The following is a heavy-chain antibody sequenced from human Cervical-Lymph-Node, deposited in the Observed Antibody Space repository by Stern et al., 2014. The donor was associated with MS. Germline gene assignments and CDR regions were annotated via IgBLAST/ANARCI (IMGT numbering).Heavy chain of an antibody. Sequence: QVQLQESGPGLVKPSGTLSLTCAVSGGSVSSTNWWSWVRPSPGKGLECIWNIYHSGPSTYGPSNRSQFPISLDNSKNHLSLHLTSVTAADTAVYYCARERQQYCNSEGCSYWYFDLWGRGTLVTVSS. CDR1: GGSVSSTNW. J-gene: IGHJ2*01. CDR2: IYHSGPS. V-gene: IGHV4-4*02. D-gene: IGHD2/OR15-2a*01. CDR3: ARERQQYCNSEGCSYWYFDL.